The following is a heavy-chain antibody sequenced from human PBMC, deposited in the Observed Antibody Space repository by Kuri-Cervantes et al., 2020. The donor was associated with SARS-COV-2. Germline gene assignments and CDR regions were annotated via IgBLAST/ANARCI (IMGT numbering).Heavy chain of an antibody. CDR3: ARPIVAAGFDY. J-gene: IGHJ4*02. CDR2: IYNSGSK. D-gene: IGHD6-13*01. Sequence: SETLSLTCSVSGGSFSSGGFFWSWVRQHPGKGLEWIGFIYNSGSKYYNPSLKSRVTISVDTSKNQFSLNLSSVTAADTAVYYCARPIVAAGFDYGAREPWSPSPQ. V-gene: IGHV4-39*01. CDR1: GGSFSSGGFF.